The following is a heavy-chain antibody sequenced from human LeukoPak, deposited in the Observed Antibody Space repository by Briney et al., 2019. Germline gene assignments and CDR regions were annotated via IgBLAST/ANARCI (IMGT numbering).Heavy chain of an antibody. Sequence: PSETLSLTCTVSGGSISSYYWSWIRQPPGKGLEWIGYIYYSGSTNYNPSLKSRVTISVDTSKNQFSLKLSSVTAADTAVYYCARVAGYCSSTSCYMFNLVRYYYMDVWGKGTTVTVSS. V-gene: IGHV4-59*01. D-gene: IGHD2-2*02. CDR1: GGSISSYY. J-gene: IGHJ6*03. CDR2: IYYSGST. CDR3: ARVAGYCSSTSCYMFNLVRYYYMDV.